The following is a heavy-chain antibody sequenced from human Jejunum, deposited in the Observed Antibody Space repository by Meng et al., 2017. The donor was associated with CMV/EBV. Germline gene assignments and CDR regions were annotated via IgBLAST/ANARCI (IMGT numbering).Heavy chain of an antibody. V-gene: IGHV1-8*01. CDR2: MNPNSGHT. D-gene: IGHD2-2*01. CDR3: ARWDCSSISCCAFDI. J-gene: IGHJ3*02. Sequence: YTFASYDVTWVRQATGQGLEWMGWMNPNSGHTGYAQKFQGRVTMTRNPSISTAYMELSSLRSEDTAVYYCARWDCSSISCCAFDIWGQGTMVTVSS. CDR1: YTFASYD.